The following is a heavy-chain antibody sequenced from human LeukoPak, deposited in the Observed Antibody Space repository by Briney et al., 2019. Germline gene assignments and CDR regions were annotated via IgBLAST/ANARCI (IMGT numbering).Heavy chain of an antibody. CDR3: AKDLKPVAVPDATRGYFDY. D-gene: IGHD2-2*01. J-gene: IGHJ4*02. CDR1: GFTFSNYG. CDR2: ISGSGGRT. V-gene: IGHV3-23*01. Sequence: GGSLRLSCAASGFTFSNYGMSWVRQAPGKGLEWVSGISGSGGRTYYGDSVKGRFTISRDNSKNTLYLQMNSLRIEDTAIYYCAKDLKPVAVPDATRGYFDYWGQGTLV.